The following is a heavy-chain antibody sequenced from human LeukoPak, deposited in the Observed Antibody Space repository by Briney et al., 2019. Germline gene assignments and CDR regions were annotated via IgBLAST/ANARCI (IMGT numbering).Heavy chain of an antibody. D-gene: IGHD5-24*01. V-gene: IGHV3-74*03. CDR2: ISSDGATT. CDR1: GFSINNNW. CDR3: AKKMDDAFDI. Sequence: GGSLRLSCAASGFSINNNWMHWVRQAPEKGLVWVSRISSDGATTTYADSVKGRFTISRDNAKNSLYLQMNNLRAEDTAVYYCAKKMDDAFDIWGQGTMVTVSS. J-gene: IGHJ3*02.